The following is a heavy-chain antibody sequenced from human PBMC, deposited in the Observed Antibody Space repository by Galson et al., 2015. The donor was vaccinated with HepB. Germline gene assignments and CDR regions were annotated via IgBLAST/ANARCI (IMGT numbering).Heavy chain of an antibody. CDR1: GFTFRSYS. D-gene: IGHD3-22*01. J-gene: IGHJ6*02. CDR2: ISSSSSYI. CDR3: ARASSGYYYQLSSNYYGMDV. Sequence: LRLSCAASGFTFRSYSINWVRQAPGTGLEWVSSISSSSSYIYYADSVKGRFTISRDNAKNSLYLQMNSLRAEDTAVYYCARASSGYYYQLSSNYYGMDVWGQGTTVTVSS. V-gene: IGHV3-21*01.